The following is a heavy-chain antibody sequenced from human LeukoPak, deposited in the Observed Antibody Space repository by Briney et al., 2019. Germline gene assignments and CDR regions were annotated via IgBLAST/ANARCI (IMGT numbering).Heavy chain of an antibody. V-gene: IGHV1-18*01. J-gene: IGHJ4*02. D-gene: IGHD3-10*01. CDR1: GYTFTSYG. CDR2: ISAYNGNT. Sequence: ASVKVSCKASGYTFTSYGISWVRQAPGQGLEWMGWISAYNGNTNYVQKLQGRVTMTTDTSTSTAYMELRSLRSDDTAVYYCARVPVWFGEFPHFDYWGQGTLVTVSS. CDR3: ARVPVWFGEFPHFDY.